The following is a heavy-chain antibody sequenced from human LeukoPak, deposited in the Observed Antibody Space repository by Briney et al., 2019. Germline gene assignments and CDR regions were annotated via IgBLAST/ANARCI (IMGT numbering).Heavy chain of an antibody. D-gene: IGHD3-22*01. Sequence: SETLSLTCAVSGGSISSSNWWSWVRQPPGKGLEWIGKIYHSGSTNYNPSLKSRVTISVDTSKNQFSLKLSSVTAADTAVYYCARSYYYYDSSGYYRHYYYYYGMDVWGQGTTVTVSS. CDR3: ARSYYYYDSSGYYRHYYYYYGMDV. J-gene: IGHJ6*02. V-gene: IGHV4-4*02. CDR2: IYHSGST. CDR1: GGSISSSNW.